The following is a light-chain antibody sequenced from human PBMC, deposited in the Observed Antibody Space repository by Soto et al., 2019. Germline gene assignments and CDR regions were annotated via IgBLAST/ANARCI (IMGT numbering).Light chain of an antibody. J-gene: IGKJ5*01. Sequence: DIQMTQSPSSLSASVGAIVTITCLASQSISSYLNWYQQKPGKAPNLLIYAASTLQSGVPSRFSGSGSGTDFNLTISSLQTEDFATYECQQSYTSTPAFGQGTRLEIK. CDR3: QQSYTSTPA. CDR2: AAS. V-gene: IGKV1-39*01. CDR1: QSISSY.